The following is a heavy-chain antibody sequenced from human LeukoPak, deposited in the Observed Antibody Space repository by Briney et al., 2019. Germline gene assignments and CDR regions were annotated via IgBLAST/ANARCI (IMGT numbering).Heavy chain of an antibody. CDR2: IIPIFGTA. Sequence: ASVKVSCKASGGTFSSYAISWVRQAPGQGLEWMGGIIPIFGTANYAQKFQGRVTITADESTSTAYMELSSLRSEDTAVYYCARGGYSSSSFYYYYGMDVWGQGTTVTVSS. CDR1: GGTFSSYA. D-gene: IGHD6-6*01. CDR3: ARGGYSSSSFYYYYGMDV. V-gene: IGHV1-69*13. J-gene: IGHJ6*02.